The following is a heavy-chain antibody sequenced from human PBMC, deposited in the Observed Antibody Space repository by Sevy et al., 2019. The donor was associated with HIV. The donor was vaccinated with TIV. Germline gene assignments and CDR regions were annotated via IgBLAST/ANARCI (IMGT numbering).Heavy chain of an antibody. V-gene: IGHV3-30-3*01. CDR3: ARGGGYDSSGYFSDAFDI. CDR2: ISYDGSNK. Sequence: GGSLRLSCAASGFTFSSYAMHWVRQAPGKGLEWVAVISYDGSNKYYADSVKGRFTISRDNSKNTLYQQMNSLRAEDTAVYYCARGGGYDSSGYFSDAFDIWGQGTMVTVSS. J-gene: IGHJ3*02. D-gene: IGHD3-22*01. CDR1: GFTFSSYA.